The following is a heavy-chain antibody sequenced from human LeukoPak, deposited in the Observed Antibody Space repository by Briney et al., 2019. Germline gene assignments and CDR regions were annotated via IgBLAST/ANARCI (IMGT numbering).Heavy chain of an antibody. J-gene: IGHJ6*02. D-gene: IGHD6-6*01. CDR3: AKDLGLAFYYYGMDV. V-gene: IGHV3-9*01. CDR1: GFTFDDYA. Sequence: PGGSLRLSCAASGFTFDDYAMHWVRQAPGKGLEWVSGISWNSGSIGYADSVKGRFTISRDNAKNSLYLQMNSLRAEDTALYYCAKDLGLAFYYYGMDVWGQGTKVTVSS. CDR2: ISWNSGSI.